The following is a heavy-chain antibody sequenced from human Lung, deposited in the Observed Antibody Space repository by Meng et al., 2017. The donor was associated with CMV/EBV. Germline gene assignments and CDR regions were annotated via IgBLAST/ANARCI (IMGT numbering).Heavy chain of an antibody. D-gene: IGHD3-10*02. CDR2: IWSDGGDK. J-gene: IGHJ6*02. CDR1: RFNIRNYA. Sequence: SCTASRFNIRNYAMHWVRQAPGKGLEWVAVIWSDGGDKYYADSVEGRFTISRDNSKNTLYLQMNSLRAEDTAVYYCAKDSYVVSTKTVDYYYGMDVWXQGTXVTV. V-gene: IGHV3-33*06. CDR3: AKDSYVVSTKTVDYYYGMDV.